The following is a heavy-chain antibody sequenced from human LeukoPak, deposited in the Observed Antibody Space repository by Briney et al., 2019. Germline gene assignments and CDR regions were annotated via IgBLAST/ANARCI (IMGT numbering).Heavy chain of an antibody. D-gene: IGHD3-22*01. J-gene: IGHJ4*02. Sequence: ASETLSLTCTVSGGSISSCYWSWIRQPPGKGLEWIGYIYYSGSTNYNPSLKSRVTISVDTSKNQFSLKLSSVTAADTAVYYCARYYYDSSGYAFDYWGQGTLVTVSS. CDR1: GGSISSCY. V-gene: IGHV4-59*01. CDR3: ARYYYDSSGYAFDY. CDR2: IYYSGST.